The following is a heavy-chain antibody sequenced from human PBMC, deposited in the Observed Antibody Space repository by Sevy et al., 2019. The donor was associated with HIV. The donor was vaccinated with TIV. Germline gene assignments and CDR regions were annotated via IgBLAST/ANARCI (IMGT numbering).Heavy chain of an antibody. CDR1: GFTFSKYW. J-gene: IGHJ4*02. V-gene: IGHV3-7*01. CDR2: IKQDAGQK. CDR3: ARDDGNYYFHY. D-gene: IGHD1-7*01. Sequence: GGALRVSCAASGFTFSKYWMGWVRQAPGKGLEWVANIKQDAGQKYYVDSVKGRFTISRDNAKNSLYLQMNGLRAEDTAVYFCARDDGNYYFHYWGQGTLVTVSS.